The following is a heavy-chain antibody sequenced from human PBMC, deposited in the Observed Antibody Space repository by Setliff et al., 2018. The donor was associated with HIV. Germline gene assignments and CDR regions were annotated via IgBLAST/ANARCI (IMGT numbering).Heavy chain of an antibody. CDR2: ISHTGNV. V-gene: IGHV4-4*02. J-gene: IGHJ3*02. Sequence: SETLSLTCAVSGDSMNNNNWWSWIRLAPGKGLEWIGDISHTGNVNYNPSLKSRVTMSVDQFKKQFSLRLDSVTAADTAFYFCARLRVMVFGMMLTDDAFDIWGHGTMVTVSS. CDR1: GDSMNNNNW. D-gene: IGHD3-10*01. CDR3: ARLRVMVFGMMLTDDAFDI.